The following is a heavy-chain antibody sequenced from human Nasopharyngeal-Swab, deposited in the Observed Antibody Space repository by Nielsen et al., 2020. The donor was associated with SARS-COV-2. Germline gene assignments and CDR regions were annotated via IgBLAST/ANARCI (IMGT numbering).Heavy chain of an antibody. CDR2: IWYDGSNK. V-gene: IGHV3-33*01. Sequence: WIRQPPGKGLEWVAVIWYDGSNKYYADSVKGRFTISRDNSKNTLYLQMNSLRAEDTAVYYCARKIAPDYYYDSSGYYDAFDIWGQGTMVTVSS. J-gene: IGHJ3*02. D-gene: IGHD3-22*01. CDR3: ARKIAPDYYYDSSGYYDAFDI.